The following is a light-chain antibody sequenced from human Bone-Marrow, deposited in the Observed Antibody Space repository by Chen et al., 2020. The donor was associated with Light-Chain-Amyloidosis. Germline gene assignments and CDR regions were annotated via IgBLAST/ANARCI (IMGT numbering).Light chain of an antibody. V-gene: IGLV3-25*03. CDR1: DLPTKY. Sequence: SYELTQPPSVSVSPGQTARITCSGDDLPTKYAYWYQQKPGQAPVLVIHRDTARPSGNSERFSGASSGKTATLTISGAQAEDESDDHCQSADSSGTYEVIFGGGTKLTGL. CDR3: QSADSSGTYEVI. J-gene: IGLJ2*01. CDR2: RDT.